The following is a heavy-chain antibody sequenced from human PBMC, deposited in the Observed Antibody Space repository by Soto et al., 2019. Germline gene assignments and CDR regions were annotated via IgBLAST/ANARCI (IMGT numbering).Heavy chain of an antibody. V-gene: IGHV1-18*04. CDR2: ISTYNGNT. CDR1: GYTFTSYG. J-gene: IGHJ6*02. CDR3: AREQPRRGLYSSGWYPNYYDYYGMDV. Sequence: QVKLVQSGAEVKKPGASVTVSCKASGYTFTSYGISWVRQAPGPGLEWMGWISTYNGNTNYAQKHQGRITMTTDTSTSTANMKLRSLKSDDTAVYYCAREQPRRGLYSSGWYPNYYDYYGMDVLGQGTTVTVSS. D-gene: IGHD6-19*01.